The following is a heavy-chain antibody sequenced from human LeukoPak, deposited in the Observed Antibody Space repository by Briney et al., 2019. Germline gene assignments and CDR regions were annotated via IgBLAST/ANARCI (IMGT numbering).Heavy chain of an antibody. V-gene: IGHV4-4*07. Sequence: SETLSLTCTVSGGSITTYYWSWIRQPAGKALEWIGRIYSSGSTNYNPSLKSRVTMSVDKSKNQFSLRLTSVIAADMAVYYCARDKAGSSSVDYWGQGTLVTVSS. CDR3: ARDKAGSSSVDY. J-gene: IGHJ4*02. D-gene: IGHD6-13*01. CDR1: GGSITTYY. CDR2: IYSSGST.